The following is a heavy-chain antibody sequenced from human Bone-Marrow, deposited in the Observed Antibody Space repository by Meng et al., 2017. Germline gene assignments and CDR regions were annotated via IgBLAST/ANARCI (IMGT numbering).Heavy chain of an antibody. CDR2: IKQDGSEK. CDR3: ARVSPLEQWIGKDAFDI. V-gene: IGHV3-7*01. D-gene: IGHD6-19*01. J-gene: IGHJ3*02. Sequence: GGSLRLSCAASGFTFSTYWLSWVRQAPGKGLEWVANIKQDGSEKHYVDSVKGRFSISRDNAKNTLYLQMNSLRAEDTAVYYCARVSPLEQWIGKDAFDIWGQGTMVTVSS. CDR1: GFTFSTYW.